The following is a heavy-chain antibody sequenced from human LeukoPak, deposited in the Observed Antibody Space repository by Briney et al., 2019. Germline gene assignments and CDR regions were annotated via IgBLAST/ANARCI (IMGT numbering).Heavy chain of an antibody. J-gene: IGHJ4*02. CDR1: GFTFRRYW. CDR2: IKQDGSEK. Sequence: GGSLRLSCAASGFTFRRYWMSWARQASGKGLEWVANIKQDGSEKYYVDSVKGRFTISRDNAKNSLYLQMNSLRAEDTAVYYCVGLGENYWGQGTLITVSS. D-gene: IGHD3-10*01. V-gene: IGHV3-7*02. CDR3: VGLGENY.